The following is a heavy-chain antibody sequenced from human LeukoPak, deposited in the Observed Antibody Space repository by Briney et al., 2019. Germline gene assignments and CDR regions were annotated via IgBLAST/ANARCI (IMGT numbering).Heavy chain of an antibody. J-gene: IGHJ4*02. Sequence: GGSLRLSCAASGFTFSSYNMNWVRQAPGKGLEWVSSISSGSSYIYYADSVKGRFTISRDNAKNSLYLQMNSLRAEDTAVYYCATDIPYYYGSGSYYLPDYWGQGTLVTVSS. CDR3: ATDIPYYYGSGSYYLPDY. CDR2: ISSGSSYI. D-gene: IGHD3-10*01. CDR1: GFTFSSYN. V-gene: IGHV3-21*01.